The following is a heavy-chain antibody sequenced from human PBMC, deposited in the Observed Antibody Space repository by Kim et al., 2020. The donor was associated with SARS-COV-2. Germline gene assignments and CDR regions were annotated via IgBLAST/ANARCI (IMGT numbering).Heavy chain of an antibody. V-gene: IGHV4-31*02. Sequence: PSLKGRVTISVDTSKNQFSLKLGSVTAADTAVYYWAREPWLWFGESRYYYGMDVWGQGTTVTVSS. J-gene: IGHJ6*02. D-gene: IGHD3-10*01. CDR3: AREPWLWFGESRYYYGMDV.